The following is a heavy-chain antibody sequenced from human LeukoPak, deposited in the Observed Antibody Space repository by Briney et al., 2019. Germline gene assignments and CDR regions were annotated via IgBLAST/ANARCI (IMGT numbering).Heavy chain of an antibody. CDR3: ATLHGYSYYFDY. J-gene: IGHJ4*02. CDR2: FDPEDGET. CDR1: GYTLTELS. V-gene: IGHV1-24*01. D-gene: IGHD5-24*01. Sequence: APVKVSCKVSGYTLTELSMHWVRQAPGKGLEWMGGFDPEDGETIYAQKFQGRVTMTEDTSTDTAYMELSSLRSEDTAVYYCATLHGYSYYFDYWGQGTLVTVSS.